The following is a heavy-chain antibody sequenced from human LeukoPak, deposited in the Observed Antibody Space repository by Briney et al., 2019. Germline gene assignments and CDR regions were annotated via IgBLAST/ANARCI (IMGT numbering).Heavy chain of an antibody. CDR2: INPNSGGT. V-gene: IGHV1-2*02. CDR1: GYTFTGYY. J-gene: IGHJ4*02. Sequence: ASVKVSCKASGYTFTGYYMHWVRQAPGQGLEWMGWINPNSGGTNYAQKFQGRVTMTRDTSISTAYVELSRLRSDDTAVYYCARANHKISGSYYLDYWGQGTLVTVSS. D-gene: IGHD1-26*01. CDR3: ARANHKISGSYYLDY.